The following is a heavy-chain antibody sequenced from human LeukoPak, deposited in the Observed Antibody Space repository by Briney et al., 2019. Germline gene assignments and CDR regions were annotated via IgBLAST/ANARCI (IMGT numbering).Heavy chain of an antibody. D-gene: IGHD2-2*01. V-gene: IGHV1-69*04. CDR3: AREYCSCTSCYRDNWFDP. J-gene: IGHJ5*02. CDR2: IIPILGIA. CDR1: GGTFSSYT. Sequence: SVKVSCKASGGTFSSYTISWVRQAPGQGLEWMGRIIPILGIANYAQKFQGRVTITADKSTSTAYMELSSLRSEDTAVYYCAREYCSCTSCYRDNWFDPWGQGTLVTVSS.